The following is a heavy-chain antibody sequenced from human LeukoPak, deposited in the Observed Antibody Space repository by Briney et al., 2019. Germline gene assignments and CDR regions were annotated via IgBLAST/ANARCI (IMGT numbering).Heavy chain of an antibody. Sequence: SETLSLTCTVSGVSISSSSYYWGWIRQPPGKGLEWIGSIYYSGSTYYNPSLKSRVTISVDTSKNQFSLKLSSVTAADTAVYYCARVTATSVNWFDPWGQGTLVTVSS. D-gene: IGHD2-15*01. CDR2: IYYSGST. V-gene: IGHV4-39*01. J-gene: IGHJ5*02. CDR1: GVSISSSSYY. CDR3: ARVTATSVNWFDP.